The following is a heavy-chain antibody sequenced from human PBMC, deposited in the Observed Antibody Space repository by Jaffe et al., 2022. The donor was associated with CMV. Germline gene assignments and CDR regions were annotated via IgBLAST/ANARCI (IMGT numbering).Heavy chain of an antibody. Sequence: QITLKESGPTLVKPTQTLTLTCTFSGFSLSTSGVGVGWIRQPPGKALEWLALIYWDDDKRYSPSLKSRLTITKDTSKNQVVLTMTNMDPVDTATYYCAHRLGYSSSIPFNDYFDYWGQGTLVTVSS. J-gene: IGHJ4*02. CDR1: GFSLSTSGVG. V-gene: IGHV2-5*02. CDR2: IYWDDDK. CDR3: AHRLGYSSSIPFNDYFDY. D-gene: IGHD6-6*01.